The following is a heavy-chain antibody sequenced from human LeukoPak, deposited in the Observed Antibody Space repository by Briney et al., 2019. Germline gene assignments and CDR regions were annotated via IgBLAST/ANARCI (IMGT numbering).Heavy chain of an antibody. CDR1: GGSISSYY. CDR2: IYYSGST. D-gene: IGHD6-13*01. V-gene: IGHV4-59*08. Sequence: SETRSLTCTVSGGSISSYYWSWIRQPPGKGLEWIGYIYYSGSTNYNPSLKSRVTISVDTSKNQFSLKLSSVPAADTAVYYCAGRSGTNVEKYYYYYMDVWGKGPTVTVSS. CDR3: AGRSGTNVEKYYYYYMDV. J-gene: IGHJ6*03.